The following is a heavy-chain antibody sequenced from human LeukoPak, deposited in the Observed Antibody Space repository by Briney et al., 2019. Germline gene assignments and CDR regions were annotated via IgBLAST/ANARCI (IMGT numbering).Heavy chain of an antibody. CDR3: ARDRRGSGSYLGY. J-gene: IGHJ4*02. CDR1: GYTFTSYA. Sequence: GASVKVSCKASGYTFTSYAMHWVRQAPGQRLEWMGWINAGNGNTKYSQKFQGRVTITRDTSASTAYMELSSLRSEDTAVYYCARDRRGSGSYLGYWGQGTLVTVSS. D-gene: IGHD3-10*01. V-gene: IGHV1-3*01. CDR2: INAGNGNT.